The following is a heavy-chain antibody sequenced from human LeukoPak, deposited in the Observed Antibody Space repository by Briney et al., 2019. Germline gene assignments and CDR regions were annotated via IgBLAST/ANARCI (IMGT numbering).Heavy chain of an antibody. CDR2: FDPEDGET. CDR3: ATCSSTSCCLSNWFDP. CDR1: GYTLTELS. Sequence: ASVKVSCKVSGYTLTELSMHWVRQAPGKGLEWMGGFDPEDGETIYAQKFQGRVTMTEDTSTDTAYMELSSLRSEDTAVYYCATCSSTSCCLSNWFDPWGQGTLVTVSS. J-gene: IGHJ5*02. V-gene: IGHV1-24*01. D-gene: IGHD2-2*01.